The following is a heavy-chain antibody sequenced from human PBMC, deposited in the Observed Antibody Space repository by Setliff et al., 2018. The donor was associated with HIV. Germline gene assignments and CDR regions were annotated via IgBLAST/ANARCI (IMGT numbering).Heavy chain of an antibody. Sequence: PGESLKISCKASGYSFLNHWIAWVRQKPGEGLEWLGIIYPGDSDTRYTPSLEGHVTFYVDKSTNTAYMEWDSLMPSDTAIYYCARRAHISGLITSWWFDSWGQGALVTVSS. CDR3: ARRAHISGLITSWWFDS. V-gene: IGHV5-51*01. J-gene: IGHJ5*01. CDR1: GYSFLNHW. D-gene: IGHD3-3*02. CDR2: IYPGDSDT.